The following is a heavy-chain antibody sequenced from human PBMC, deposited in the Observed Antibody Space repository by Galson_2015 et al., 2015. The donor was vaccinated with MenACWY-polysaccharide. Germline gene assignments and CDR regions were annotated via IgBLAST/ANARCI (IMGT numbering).Heavy chain of an antibody. D-gene: IGHD3-22*01. CDR3: ARGGKYYYDSSGYLNWFDP. CDR1: GYSFSSYD. V-gene: IGHV1-8*01. J-gene: IGHJ5*02. Sequence: SVKVSCKASGYSFSSYDINWMRQTTGQGLEWMGWMNPNSGNTGYAQKFQGRVTMTRNTSISIAYMELSSLRSEDTAVYYCARGGKYYYDSSGYLNWFDPWGQGTLVTVSS. CDR2: MNPNSGNT.